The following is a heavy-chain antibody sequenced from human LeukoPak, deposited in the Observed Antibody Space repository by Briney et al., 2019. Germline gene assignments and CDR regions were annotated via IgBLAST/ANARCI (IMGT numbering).Heavy chain of an antibody. Sequence: PSETLSLTCTVSGGSINNYYWSWIRQPAGKGLEWIGRIYTRGSTNYNPSLKSRVPMSVDTSKNQFPLKLCSVTAADTAVYYCARGRYCSADICSGGDAFDIWGQGTMVPVSS. CDR1: GGSINNYY. J-gene: IGHJ3*02. CDR2: IYTRGST. D-gene: IGHD2-15*01. CDR3: ARGRYCSADICSGGDAFDI. V-gene: IGHV4-4*07.